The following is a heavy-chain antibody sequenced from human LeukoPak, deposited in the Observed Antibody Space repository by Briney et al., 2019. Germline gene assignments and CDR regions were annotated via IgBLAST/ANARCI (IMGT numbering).Heavy chain of an antibody. D-gene: IGHD7-27*01. Sequence: GGSLTLSCAASGFIFRTYWMSWVRQAPGKGLEGVANIEEEGSEKYYVDSVKGGFTISRDNSKNTLYLQMNSLRAADTAVYYCARIRRGNWGSGSHAFDIWGHGTMVTVSS. J-gene: IGHJ3*02. CDR3: ARIRRGNWGSGSHAFDI. CDR2: IEEEGSEK. CDR1: GFIFRTYW. V-gene: IGHV3-7*03.